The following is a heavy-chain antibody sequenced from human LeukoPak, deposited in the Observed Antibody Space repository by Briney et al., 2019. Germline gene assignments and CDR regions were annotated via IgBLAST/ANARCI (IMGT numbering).Heavy chain of an antibody. CDR1: GFTFSSYA. Sequence: GGSLRLSCAASGFTFSSYAMSWVRQAPGKGLEWVSAISGSGGSTYYADSVKGRFTISRDNSKNTLYLQMDSLRAEDTAVYYCAKKAVGKTGDPGPFAGWGQGTLVTVSS. CDR2: ISGSGGST. D-gene: IGHD4-17*01. V-gene: IGHV3-23*01. CDR3: AKKAVGKTGDPGPFAG. J-gene: IGHJ4*02.